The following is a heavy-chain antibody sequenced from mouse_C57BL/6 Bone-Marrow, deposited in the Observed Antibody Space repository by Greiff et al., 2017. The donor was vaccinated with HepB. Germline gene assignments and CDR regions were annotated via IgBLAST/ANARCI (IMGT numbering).Heavy chain of an antibody. Sequence: LVESGPELVKPGASVKISCKASGYSFTDYNMNWVKQSNGKSLEWIGVINPNYGTTSYNQKFKGKATLTVDQSSSPAYMQLNSLTSDDSAVYYGARPPQPHWCFDVWGTGTTVTVSS. CDR1: GYSFTDYN. CDR3: ARPPQPHWCFDV. CDR2: INPNYGTT. J-gene: IGHJ1*03. V-gene: IGHV1-39*01.